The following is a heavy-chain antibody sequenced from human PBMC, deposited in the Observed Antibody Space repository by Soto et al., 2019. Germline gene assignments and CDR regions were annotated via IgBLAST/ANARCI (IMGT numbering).Heavy chain of an antibody. CDR2: IYYSGST. Sequence: QVQLQESGPGLVKPSETLSLTCTVSGGSIRSYYWSWIRQPPGKGLEWIGYIYYSGSTNYNPSLKSRVTISADTSKNQFSLTLSSVTAADTAVYSSARVYAYYFDFWGQGTLVTVSP. CDR1: GGSIRSYY. V-gene: IGHV4-59*01. D-gene: IGHD2-8*01. CDR3: ARVYAYYFDF. J-gene: IGHJ4*02.